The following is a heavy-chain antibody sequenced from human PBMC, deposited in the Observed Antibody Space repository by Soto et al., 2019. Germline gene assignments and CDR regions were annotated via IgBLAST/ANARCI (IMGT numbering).Heavy chain of an antibody. V-gene: IGHV3-23*01. J-gene: IGHJ3*02. CDR3: AYPTHCGDGCYVAFDI. D-gene: IGHD2-21*01. CDR2: ISGGGGTT. Sequence: GGSLRLSCAASGFNFRYFAMSWVRQAPGKGLEWVSSISGGGGTTLYADSVKGRFAISRDNSKNTLFLQMDSLRAEDTGVYFCAYPTHCGDGCYVAFDIWGQGTMVTVSS. CDR1: GFNFRYFA.